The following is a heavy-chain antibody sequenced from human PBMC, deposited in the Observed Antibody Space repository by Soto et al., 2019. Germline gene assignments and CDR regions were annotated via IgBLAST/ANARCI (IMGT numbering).Heavy chain of an antibody. CDR2: ISAYNGNT. V-gene: IGHV1-18*01. Sequence: GASVKVSCKASGYTFTSYGISWVRQAPGQGLEWMGWISAYNGNTNYAQKLQGRVTMTTDTSTSTAYMELRSLRSDETAVYYCARERSYSGYDDDAFDIWGQGTMVTVSS. CDR3: ARERSYSGYDDDAFDI. J-gene: IGHJ3*02. D-gene: IGHD5-12*01. CDR1: GYTFTSYG.